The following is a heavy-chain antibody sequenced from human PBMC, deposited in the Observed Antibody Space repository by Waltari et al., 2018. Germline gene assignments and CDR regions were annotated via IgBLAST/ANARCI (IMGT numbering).Heavy chain of an antibody. CDR1: GRNSGSSA. CDR3: ARDGLPGIAVAVTY. Sequence: QAQLVQSGAEAEKPGASVKVSCKASGRNSGSSAISRVGHAPGQGLEWMGRIIPILGTANYAQKFQGRVTITADKATSTAYMELSSLRSEDTAVYYCARDGLPGIAVAVTYWGQGTLVTVSS. J-gene: IGHJ4*02. D-gene: IGHD6-19*01. V-gene: IGHV1-69*08. CDR2: IIPILGTA.